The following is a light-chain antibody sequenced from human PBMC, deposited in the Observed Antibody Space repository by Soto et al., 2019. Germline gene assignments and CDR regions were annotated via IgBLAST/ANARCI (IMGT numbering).Light chain of an antibody. CDR2: GAS. Sequence: EIVLTQSPGTQSLSPGERATLSGRDSRSVSSRYLAWYQQKAGQAPRLLISGASSRATGIPDRFSGSGSGTDFTLIISRLEPEDFAMYYCHQYGYSPNTFGQGTKVEIK. J-gene: IGKJ2*01. CDR1: RSVSSRY. CDR3: HQYGYSPNT. V-gene: IGKV3-20*01.